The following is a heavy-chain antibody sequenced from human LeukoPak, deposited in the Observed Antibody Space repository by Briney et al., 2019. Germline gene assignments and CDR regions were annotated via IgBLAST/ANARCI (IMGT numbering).Heavy chain of an antibody. V-gene: IGHV3-23*01. J-gene: IGHJ4*02. D-gene: IGHD3-3*01. CDR1: GFTFSSYA. CDR2: ISGSGGST. Sequence: GGSLRLSCAASGFTFSSYAMSWVRQAPGEGLEWVSAISGSGGSTYYADSVKGRFTISRDNSKNTLYLQMNSLRAEDTAVYYCAKLEGDDFWSGRYFDYWGQGTLVTVSS. CDR3: AKLEGDDFWSGRYFDY.